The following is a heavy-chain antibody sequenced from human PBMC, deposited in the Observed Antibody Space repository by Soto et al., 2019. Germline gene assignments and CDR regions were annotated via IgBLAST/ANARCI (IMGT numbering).Heavy chain of an antibody. Sequence: QVQLQESGPGLVKPSGTLSLTCAVSGGSFTSNNWWTWVRQPPGQGLEWIGEIYRTGSTNYNPSLKSRVTISVDTSGSQFSLNLVSVTAADTAIYYCARGVALNPFAGHWFDSWGQGTLVTVSS. CDR1: GGSFTSNNW. V-gene: IGHV4-4*02. D-gene: IGHD2-15*01. CDR2: IYRTGST. CDR3: ARGVALNPFAGHWFDS. J-gene: IGHJ5*01.